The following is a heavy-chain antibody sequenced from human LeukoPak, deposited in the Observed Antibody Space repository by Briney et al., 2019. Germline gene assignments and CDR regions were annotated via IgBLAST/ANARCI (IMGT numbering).Heavy chain of an antibody. CDR2: ISYDGSNK. J-gene: IGHJ5*02. CDR3: ARIRRFPIWFDP. V-gene: IGHV3-30*03. Sequence: PGGSLRLSCAASGFTFSSYGMHWVRQAPGKGLEWVAVISYDGSNKYYSDSVKGRFTISRDNSKNTLYLQMNSLRAEDTAVYYCARIRRFPIWFDPWGQGPLVTVSS. D-gene: IGHD2-21*01. CDR1: GFTFSSYG.